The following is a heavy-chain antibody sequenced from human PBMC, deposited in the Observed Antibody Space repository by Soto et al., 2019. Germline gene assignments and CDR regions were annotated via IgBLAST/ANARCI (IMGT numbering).Heavy chain of an antibody. V-gene: IGHV5-10-1*01. Sequence: GESLKISCKGSGYSFTSYWISWVRQMPGKGLEWMGRTDPSDSYTNYSPSFQGHVTISADKSISTAYLQWSSLKASDTAMYYCARKGSAAGTMDVWGQGTTVTVSS. D-gene: IGHD6-13*01. CDR2: TDPSDSYT. J-gene: IGHJ6*02. CDR1: GYSFTSYW. CDR3: ARKGSAAGTMDV.